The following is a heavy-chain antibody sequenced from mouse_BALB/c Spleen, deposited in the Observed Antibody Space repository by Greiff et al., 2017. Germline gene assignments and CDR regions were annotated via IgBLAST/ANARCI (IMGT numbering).Heavy chain of an antibody. V-gene: IGHV2-9*02. CDR3: AREGLHYAMDY. CDR2: IWAGGST. Sequence: VHLVESVPGLVAPSQSLSISCTVPVFSLTSYGVHCVRQPPGKGLEWLGVIWAGGSTNYNSALMSRLSISKDNSKNQVFFKMNSLQANDTAIYYCAREGLHYAMDYWGQGTSVTVSS. CDR1: VFSLTSYG. J-gene: IGHJ4*01. D-gene: IGHD2-4*01.